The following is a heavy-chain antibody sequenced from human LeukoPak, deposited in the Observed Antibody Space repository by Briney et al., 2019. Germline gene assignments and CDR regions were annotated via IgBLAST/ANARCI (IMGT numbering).Heavy chain of an antibody. D-gene: IGHD3-10*01. CDR2: ISSSSSTT. CDR1: GFTFSSYS. V-gene: IGHV3-48*01. Sequence: PGGSLRLSCAASGFTFSSYSMNWVRHAPGKGLEWVSYISSSSSTTYYADSVKGRFTISRDNSKNTLYLQMNSLRAEDTAVYYRAKDHGYYGSGSYYDYWGQGTLVTVSS. CDR3: AKDHGYYGSGSYYDY. J-gene: IGHJ4*02.